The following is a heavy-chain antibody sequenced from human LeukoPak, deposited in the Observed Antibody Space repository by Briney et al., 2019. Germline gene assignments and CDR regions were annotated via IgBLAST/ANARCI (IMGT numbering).Heavy chain of an antibody. CDR3: ARTYYDILTGYNPYFDY. J-gene: IGHJ4*02. D-gene: IGHD3-9*01. V-gene: IGHV3-21*01. CDR1: GFTYNTYT. CDR2: ITASSTAI. Sequence: GGSLRLSCAASGFTYNTYTMNWVRQAPGKGLEWVSSITASSTAIYSADSVKGRFTISRDNAKNFLYLQMNSLRAEDTAVYYCARTYYDILTGYNPYFDYWGQGILVTVSS.